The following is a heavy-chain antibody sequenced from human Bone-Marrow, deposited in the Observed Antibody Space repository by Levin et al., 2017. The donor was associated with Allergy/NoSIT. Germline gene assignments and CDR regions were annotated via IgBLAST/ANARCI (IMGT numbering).Heavy chain of an antibody. V-gene: IGHV3-15*01. CDR1: GFTFSNAW. J-gene: IGHJ6*02. CDR2: IKSKTDGGTT. Sequence: GESLKISCAASGFTFSNAWMSWVRQAPGKGLEWVGRIKSKTDGGTTDYAAPVKGRFTISRDDSKNTLYLQMNSLKTEDTAVYYCTTVLAVAGTWYYYYGMDVWGQGTTVTVSS. CDR3: TTVLAVAGTWYYYYGMDV. D-gene: IGHD6-19*01.